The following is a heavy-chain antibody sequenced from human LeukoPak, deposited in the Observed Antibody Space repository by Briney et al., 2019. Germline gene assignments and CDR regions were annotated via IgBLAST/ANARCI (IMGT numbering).Heavy chain of an antibody. CDR1: VFTFSNYG. Sequence: GGSLRLSCAASVFTFSNYGLSWVRQAPGKGLEWVSGITGSGGSTYYADSAKGRFTISRDNSKNTLYLQMNSLRAEDTAIYYCARDERLLSFLKWGQGTLVTVSS. D-gene: IGHD3-3*01. J-gene: IGHJ4*02. CDR2: ITGSGGST. CDR3: ARDERLLSFLK. V-gene: IGHV3-23*01.